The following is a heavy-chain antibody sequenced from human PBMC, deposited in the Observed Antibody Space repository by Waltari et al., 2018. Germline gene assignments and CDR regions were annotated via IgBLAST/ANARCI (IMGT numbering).Heavy chain of an antibody. D-gene: IGHD3-3*01. CDR3: ARVPQSYSEDY. Sequence: EVQLVESGGGLVQPGGSPRLSCAASGFTFSSYSMNGVRQSPGKGLEWVSYIRSSSITIYYADSVKGRFTTSRDNAKNSLYLQMNSLRAEDTAVYYCARVPQSYSEDYWGQGTLVTVSS. CDR2: IRSSSITI. J-gene: IGHJ4*02. V-gene: IGHV3-48*01. CDR1: GFTFSSYS.